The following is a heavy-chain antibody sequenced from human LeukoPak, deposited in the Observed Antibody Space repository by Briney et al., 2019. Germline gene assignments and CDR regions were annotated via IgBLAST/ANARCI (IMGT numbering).Heavy chain of an antibody. D-gene: IGHD2-15*01. Sequence: SQTLSLTCTVSGGSISSGDYYWSWIRQPAGNGLEWIGYIYYSGSTYYNPSLKSRVTISVDTSKNQFSLKLSSVTAADTAVYYCARVGSGNIDYWGQGTLVTVSS. V-gene: IGHV4-30-4*08. CDR1: GGSISSGDYY. CDR2: IYYSGST. J-gene: IGHJ4*02. CDR3: ARVGSGNIDY.